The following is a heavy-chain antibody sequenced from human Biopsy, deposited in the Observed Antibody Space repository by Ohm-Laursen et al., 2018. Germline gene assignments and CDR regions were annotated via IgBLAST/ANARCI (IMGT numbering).Heavy chain of an antibody. Sequence: TLSLTCTVSGDSVSSGSFYWTWIRQPPGQGLEYIGYIYDRGSTANYNPSLQSRVTISVDTSKNHFSLRLRSVTPADTAIYCARDRGYYSDRTVPGYFDLWGRGTLVTVSS. D-gene: IGHD3-22*01. CDR1: GDSVSSGSFY. V-gene: IGHV4-61*03. CDR2: IYDRGSTA. CDR3: ARDRGYYSDRTVPGYFDL. J-gene: IGHJ2*01.